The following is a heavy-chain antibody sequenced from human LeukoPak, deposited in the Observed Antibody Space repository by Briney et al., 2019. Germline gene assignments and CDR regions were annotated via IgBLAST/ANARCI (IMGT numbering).Heavy chain of an antibody. CDR1: GYTFTRYG. CDR2: IYTGGDST. D-gene: IGHD6-13*01. CDR3: AKLAASETGEGS. J-gene: IGHJ5*02. Sequence: APVKISCKASGYTFTRYGISSVRQAPGQGLEWKGVIYTGGDSTSYAQKFQGRVPMTRETSTSTVYMELSSLRSEDTAIYYCAKLAASETGEGSWGQGTLVTVSS. V-gene: IGHV1-46*01.